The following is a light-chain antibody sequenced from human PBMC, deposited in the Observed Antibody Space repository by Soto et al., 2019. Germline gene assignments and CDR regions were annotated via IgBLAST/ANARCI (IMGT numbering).Light chain of an antibody. V-gene: IGKV1-39*01. Sequence: DIQMAQSPSSLSASVGDRVTITCRAGQNIAKYLNWYQQKPGKAPLLLIYETSKLEIGVPSRFAGSGSGTDFTLTTSSLQPEDFATYYCQETYSKPPTFGGGTKVDIK. J-gene: IGKJ4*01. CDR2: ETS. CDR3: QETYSKPPT. CDR1: QNIAKY.